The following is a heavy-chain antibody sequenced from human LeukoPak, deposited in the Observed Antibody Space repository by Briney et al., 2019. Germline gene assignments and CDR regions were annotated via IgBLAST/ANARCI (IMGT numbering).Heavy chain of an antibody. CDR1: GFTFSSYG. CDR3: AKDRVVAGTTGAFDI. Sequence: PGGSLRLPCAASGFTFSSYGMHWVRQAPGKGLEWVAFIRYDGSNKYYADSVKGRFTISRDNSKNTLYLQMNSLRAEDTAVYYCAKDRVVAGTTGAFDIWGQGTMVTVSS. CDR2: IRYDGSNK. J-gene: IGHJ3*02. V-gene: IGHV3-30*02. D-gene: IGHD6-19*01.